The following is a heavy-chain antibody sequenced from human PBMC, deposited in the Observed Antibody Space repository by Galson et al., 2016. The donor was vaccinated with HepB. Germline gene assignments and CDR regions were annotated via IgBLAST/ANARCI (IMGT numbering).Heavy chain of an antibody. Sequence: SLRLSCAASGFTFGSYGMHWVRQAPGKGLDWVALITPEGSDTYYADAVKGRFTISRDNSKNTLSLQMNSLRAEDTAIYYCARDGISSLDQWGQGILVTVSA. J-gene: IGHJ4*02. D-gene: IGHD2/OR15-2a*01. CDR2: ITPEGSDT. CDR1: GFTFGSYG. V-gene: IGHV3-30*03. CDR3: ARDGISSLDQ.